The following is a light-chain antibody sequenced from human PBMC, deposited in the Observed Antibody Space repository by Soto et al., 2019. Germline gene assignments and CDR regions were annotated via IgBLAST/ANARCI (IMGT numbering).Light chain of an antibody. CDR1: QSISTY. J-gene: IGKJ1*01. CDR2: DSS. V-gene: IGKV1-39*01. CDR3: QQSYSNPTWT. Sequence: DIQLTQSPSSLSASVGDRITITCRASQSISTYLNWYQQKPGEAPTLLVYDSSTLQSGVPSRFSGIGFGAEFTLTVSSLQPEDFATYYCQQSYSNPTWTFGQGTK.